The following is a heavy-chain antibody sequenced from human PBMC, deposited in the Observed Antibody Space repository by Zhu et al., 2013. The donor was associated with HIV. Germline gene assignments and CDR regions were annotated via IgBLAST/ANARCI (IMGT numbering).Heavy chain of an antibody. D-gene: IGHD2-21*01. CDR3: ARADRVVIDY. V-gene: IGHV1-2*02. Sequence: VQLVQAGAEVKKPGASAKVSCKTSGYTFTDYYIHWVRQAPGQGLEWMGWINPNSGGTKYAQKFQGRVTMTRDTSINTAYMELSRLRSDDTAVYFCARADRVVIDYWGQGNPGSPSPQ. CDR1: GYTFTDYY. CDR2: INPNSGGT. J-gene: IGHJ4*02.